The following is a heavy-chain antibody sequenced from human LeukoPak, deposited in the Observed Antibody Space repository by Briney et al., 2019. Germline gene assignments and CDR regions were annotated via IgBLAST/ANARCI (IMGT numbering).Heavy chain of an antibody. CDR1: GYTFTSYG. D-gene: IGHD2-2*01. V-gene: IGHV1-18*01. Sequence: RASVKVSCKASGYTFTSYGISWVQQAPGQGLEWMGWISTYNGNANYAQKLQGRVTVTADTSTSTAYMELRSLRSDDTAFYYCARDERGSCSSSGCYYFDYWGQGTLVTVSS. CDR2: ISTYNGNA. J-gene: IGHJ4*02. CDR3: ARDERGSCSSSGCYYFDY.